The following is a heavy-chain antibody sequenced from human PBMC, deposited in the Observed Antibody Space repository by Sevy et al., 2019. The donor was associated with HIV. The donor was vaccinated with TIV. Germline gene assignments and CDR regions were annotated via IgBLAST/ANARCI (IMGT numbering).Heavy chain of an antibody. J-gene: IGHJ6*02. CDR3: ARDVSLVPAAIGRGFYYYGMDV. CDR2: ISAYTGDT. D-gene: IGHD2-2*01. V-gene: IGHV1-18*01. CDR1: GYTFTSYG. Sequence: ASVKVSCKASGYTFTSYGISWVRQAPGQGLEWMGWISAYTGDTNYAQNLQGRVTMTTDTSTRTAYLELRSVRSDDTAVYYCARDVSLVPAAIGRGFYYYGMDVWGQGTTVTVSS.